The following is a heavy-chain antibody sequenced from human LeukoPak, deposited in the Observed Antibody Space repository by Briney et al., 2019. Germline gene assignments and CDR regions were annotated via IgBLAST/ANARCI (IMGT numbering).Heavy chain of an antibody. D-gene: IGHD2-21*02. V-gene: IGHV4-38-2*01. Sequence: SGTLSLTCAASGGSISSSYWWSWIRQPPGKGLEYIGSISHGGGTYYNPSLKSRLTISLDTSKNQFSLKLSSVTAADTAVYFCARGDLLVVTATWAFDPWGQGTLVTVSS. CDR3: ARGDLLVVTATWAFDP. J-gene: IGHJ5*02. CDR1: GGSISSSYW. CDR2: ISHGGGT.